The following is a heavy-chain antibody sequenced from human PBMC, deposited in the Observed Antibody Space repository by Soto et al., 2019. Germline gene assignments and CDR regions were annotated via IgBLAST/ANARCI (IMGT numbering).Heavy chain of an antibody. V-gene: IGHV1-69*13. Sequence: ASVNVSCKSSGGTFSSYSISWVRQAPGQGLEWMGGIIPIFGTANYAQKFQGRVTITADESTSTAYMELSSLRSEDTAVYYCARATYPTYYYDSSGYYYGYWGQGTLVTVSS. J-gene: IGHJ4*02. CDR2: IIPIFGTA. CDR3: ARATYPTYYYDSSGYYYGY. D-gene: IGHD3-22*01. CDR1: GGTFSSYS.